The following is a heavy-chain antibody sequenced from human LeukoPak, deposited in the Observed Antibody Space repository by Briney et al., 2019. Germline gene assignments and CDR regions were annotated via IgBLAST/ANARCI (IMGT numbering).Heavy chain of an antibody. D-gene: IGHD3-16*01. CDR2: IKEDGSEK. J-gene: IGHJ5*02. V-gene: IGHV3-7*01. CDR3: ASHSYGYNH. CDR1: RFTFGRSW. Sequence: PGGSLRLSCAASRFTFGRSWMNWVRQAPGKGLEWVANIKEDGSEKNYVDSVKGRFTIFRDNARNSLYLQMNSLRAEDTAVYYCASHSYGYNHWGQGTLVIVSS.